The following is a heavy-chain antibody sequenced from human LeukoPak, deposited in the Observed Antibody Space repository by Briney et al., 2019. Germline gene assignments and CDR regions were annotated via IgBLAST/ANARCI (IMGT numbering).Heavy chain of an antibody. D-gene: IGHD3-22*01. CDR2: INPNSGGT. V-gene: IGHV1-2*06. Sequence: ASVKVSCKASGYTFTGYYMHWVRQAPGQGLEWMGRINPNSGGTNYAQNFQGGVTITRATSISTAYMELSRLRSDDTAVYYCARVPYYDSSGYKYYFDYWGQGTLVTVSS. CDR1: GYTFTGYY. J-gene: IGHJ4*02. CDR3: ARVPYYDSSGYKYYFDY.